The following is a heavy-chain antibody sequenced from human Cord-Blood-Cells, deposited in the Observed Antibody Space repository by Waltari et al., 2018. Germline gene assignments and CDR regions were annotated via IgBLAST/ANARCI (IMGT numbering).Heavy chain of an antibody. CDR1: GGTFSSYA. D-gene: IGHD2-2*02. Sequence: QVQLVQSGAEVKKPGSSVKVSCKASGGTFSSYAISWVRPAPGQGLEWMGVIIPILGTANYAQKFQGRGTITADEATSTAYMELSSLRSEDTAVYYCARVVVTAAILGNWFDPWGQGTLVTVSS. CDR2: IIPILGTA. J-gene: IGHJ5*02. V-gene: IGHV1-69*01. CDR3: ARVVVTAAILGNWFDP.